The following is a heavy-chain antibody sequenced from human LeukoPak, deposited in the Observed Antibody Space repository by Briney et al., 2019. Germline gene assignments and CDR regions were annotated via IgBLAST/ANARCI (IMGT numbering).Heavy chain of an antibody. V-gene: IGHV5-51*01. CDR2: IYPGDSDT. J-gene: IGHJ4*02. D-gene: IGHD3-16*02. CDR3: ARSEELSLQYFDY. Sequence: GESLKISCKGSGYSFTSYWIGWVRQMPGKGLEWMGIIYPGDSDTRYSPSFQGQVTISADKSISTAYLQWSSLKDSDTSMYYCARSEELSLQYFDYWGQGTLVTVSS. CDR1: GYSFTSYW.